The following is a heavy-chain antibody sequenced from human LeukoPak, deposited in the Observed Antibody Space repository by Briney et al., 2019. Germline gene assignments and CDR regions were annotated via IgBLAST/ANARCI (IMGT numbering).Heavy chain of an antibody. CDR3: ARDQSRDIVVVPTSDF. J-gene: IGHJ4*02. V-gene: IGHV3-21*01. Sequence: GGSLRLSCAASGFTFSNAWMSWVRQAPGKGLEWVSSISSPSSYINYADSVKGRFTISRDNAKNSLYLQMNSLRGEDTAVYYCARDQSRDIVVVPTSDFWGQGTLVTVSS. CDR1: GFTFSNAW. D-gene: IGHD2-2*01. CDR2: ISSPSSYI.